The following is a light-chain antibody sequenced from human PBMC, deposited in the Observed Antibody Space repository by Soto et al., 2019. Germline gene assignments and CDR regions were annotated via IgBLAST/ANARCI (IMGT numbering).Light chain of an antibody. CDR2: GVS. Sequence: EIVLTQSPGTLSLSPGERATLSCRASQSVTSTFLAWYQQKPGQAPRLLISGVSSRATGIPDRFSGSGSGTDFTLSISSLEPEDFAVYYCQQYGSSPLYSFGQGTKLDIK. CDR1: QSVTSTF. CDR3: QQYGSSPLYS. J-gene: IGKJ2*03. V-gene: IGKV3-20*01.